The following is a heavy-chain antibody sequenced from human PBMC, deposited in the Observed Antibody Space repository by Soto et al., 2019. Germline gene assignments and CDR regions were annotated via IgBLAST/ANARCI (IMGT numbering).Heavy chain of an antibody. V-gene: IGHV1-8*01. CDR1: GYTFTSYD. CDR2: MNPNSGNT. Sequence: QVQLVQCGAEVKKPGASVKVSCKASGYTFTSYDINWVRQATGQGLEWMGWMNPNSGNTGYAQKFQGRVTMTRNTSISTAYMELSSLRFEDTAVYYCARVSSGWYESRYFDLWGRGTLVTVSS. J-gene: IGHJ2*01. CDR3: ARVSSGWYESRYFDL. D-gene: IGHD6-19*01.